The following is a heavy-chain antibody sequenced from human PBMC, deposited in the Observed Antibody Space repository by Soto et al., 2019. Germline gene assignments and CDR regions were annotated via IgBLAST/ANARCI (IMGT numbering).Heavy chain of an antibody. Sequence: QVQLQESGPGLVKPSQTLSLTCTVSGGSISSGRYYWSWIRQHPGKGLEWIGYIYYSGSTSYNPSLKSRVTISVDTSKNQFSPRLSSVTAADTAVYYCARGTGYSYGTPFDYWGQGTLVTVSS. CDR3: ARGTGYSYGTPFDY. CDR1: GGSISSGRYY. J-gene: IGHJ4*02. CDR2: IYYSGST. V-gene: IGHV4-31*03. D-gene: IGHD5-18*01.